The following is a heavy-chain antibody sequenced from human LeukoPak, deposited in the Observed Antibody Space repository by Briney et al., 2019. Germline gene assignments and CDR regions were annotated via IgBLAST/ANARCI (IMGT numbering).Heavy chain of an antibody. CDR1: GYTFTTYS. J-gene: IGHJ4*02. Sequence: GASVKVSCKASGYTFTTYSIQWVRQAPGQRLEWMGWINADSGNTKYSRKFQGRVTITRDTVASTAYMELSSLKSEDTAVYYCARQHDLWKNYCFDYWGQGTQVTVSS. CDR2: INADSGNT. CDR3: ARQHDLWKNYCFDY. V-gene: IGHV1-3*01. D-gene: IGHD3-3*01.